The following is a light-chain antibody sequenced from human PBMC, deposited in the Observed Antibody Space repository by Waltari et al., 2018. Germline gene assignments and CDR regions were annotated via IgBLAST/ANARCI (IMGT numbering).Light chain of an antibody. CDR1: SSDVGGYNY. CDR2: DVS. V-gene: IGLV2-14*01. J-gene: IGLJ3*02. CDR3: SSYTSSSTWV. Sequence: QSALTQPASVSGSPGQSITISCTGTSSDVGGYNYVSWDQQHPGQAPKLMSSDVSKRPSGVSNRFTGSKSDNTASLTISGLQAEDEADYYCSSYTSSSTWVFGGGTKLTVL.